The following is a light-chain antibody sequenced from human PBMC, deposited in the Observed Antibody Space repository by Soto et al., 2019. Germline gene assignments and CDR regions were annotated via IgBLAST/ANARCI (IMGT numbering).Light chain of an antibody. J-gene: IGKJ3*01. CDR2: DAS. V-gene: IGKV3-11*01. Sequence: EIVLTQSPATLSLSPGERATLSCRASQSVSNYLAWYQQKPGQAPRLLIYDASNRATGIPARFSGSGSGTVFTLTISSLEPEDFAVYYCQQRSNWPLFTFGPGTKVDIK. CDR1: QSVSNY. CDR3: QQRSNWPLFT.